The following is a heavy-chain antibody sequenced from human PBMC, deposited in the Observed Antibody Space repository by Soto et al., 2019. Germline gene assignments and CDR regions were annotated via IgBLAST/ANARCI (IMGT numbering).Heavy chain of an antibody. J-gene: IGHJ4*02. Sequence: GSLRLSCAASGFTFSSYGMHWVRQAPGKGLEWVAVIWYDGSNKYYADSVKGRFTISRDNSKNTLYLQMNSLRAEDTAVYYCARNLGYSYGPTLDYWGQGTLVTVSS. CDR2: IWYDGSNK. CDR1: GFTFSSYG. D-gene: IGHD5-18*01. V-gene: IGHV3-33*01. CDR3: ARNLGYSYGPTLDY.